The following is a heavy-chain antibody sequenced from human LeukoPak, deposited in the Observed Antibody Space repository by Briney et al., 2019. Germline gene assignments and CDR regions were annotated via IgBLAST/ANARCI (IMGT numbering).Heavy chain of an antibody. CDR3: ARDAHLDSTTYDY. V-gene: IGHV3-7*01. J-gene: IGHJ4*02. CDR2: IKQDGSEE. CDR1: GFTFSSYW. Sequence: PGGSLRLSCAASGFTFSSYWMSWVRQAPGKGLEWVANIKQDGSEEYYVDSVKGRFTISRDNAKNSLYLQMNSLRAEDTAVYYCARDAHLDSTTYDYWGQGTLVTVSS. D-gene: IGHD1-26*01.